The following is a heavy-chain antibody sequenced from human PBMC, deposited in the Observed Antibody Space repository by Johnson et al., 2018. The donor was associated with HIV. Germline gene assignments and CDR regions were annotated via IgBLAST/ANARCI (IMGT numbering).Heavy chain of an antibody. CDR2: IWYDGSNK. V-gene: IGHV3-33*08. D-gene: IGHD1-26*01. CDR3: ARERGEGGSYYSFRRDAFDI. CDR1: GFTFSSYG. J-gene: IGHJ3*02. Sequence: QVLLVESGGGAVQPGRSLRLSCAASGFTFSSYGMHWVRQAPGKGLEWVAVIWYDGSNKYYADSVKGRFTISRDNSKNTLYLQMNSLRAEDTAVYYFARERGEGGSYYSFRRDAFDIWGQGTMVTVSS.